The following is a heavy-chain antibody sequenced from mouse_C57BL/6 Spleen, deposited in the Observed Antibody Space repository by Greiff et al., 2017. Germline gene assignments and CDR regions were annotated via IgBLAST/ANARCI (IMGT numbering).Heavy chain of an antibody. D-gene: IGHD2-1*01. J-gene: IGHJ3*01. CDR3: ANGNSWFAY. CDR1: GFTFSDYG. V-gene: IGHV5-17*01. CDR2: ISSGSSTI. Sequence: EVKVVESGGGLVKPGGSLKLSCAASGFTFSDYGMHWVRQAPEKGLEWVAYISSGSSTIYYADTVKGRFTISRDNAKNTLFLQMTSLRSEDTAMYYCANGNSWFAYWGQGTLVTVSA.